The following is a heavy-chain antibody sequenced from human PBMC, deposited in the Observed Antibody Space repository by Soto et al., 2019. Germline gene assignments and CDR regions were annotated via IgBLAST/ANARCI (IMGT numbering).Heavy chain of an antibody. Sequence: PSETLSLTCTVSGGSISSGGYYWSWIRQHPGKGLEWIGYIYYSGSTYYNPSLKSRVTISVDTSKNQFSLKLSSVTAADTAVYYCARVSEYSSSWFDYWGQGTLVTVSS. D-gene: IGHD6-13*01. CDR2: IYYSGST. CDR1: GGSISSGGYY. V-gene: IGHV4-31*03. J-gene: IGHJ4*02. CDR3: ARVSEYSSSWFDY.